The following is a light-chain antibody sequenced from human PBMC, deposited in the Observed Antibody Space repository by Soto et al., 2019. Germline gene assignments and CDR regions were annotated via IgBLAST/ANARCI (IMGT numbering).Light chain of an antibody. J-gene: IGLJ1*01. CDR3: SSYTSSSTLLYV. Sequence: QSALTHPASVSGSPGQSITISCTGTSSDVGGYNYVSWYQQHPGKAPKLMIYDVSNRPSGVSNRFSGSKSGNTASLTISGLQAEDEADYDCSSYTSSSTLLYVFGTGTKLTVL. CDR2: DVS. CDR1: SSDVGGYNY. V-gene: IGLV2-14*01.